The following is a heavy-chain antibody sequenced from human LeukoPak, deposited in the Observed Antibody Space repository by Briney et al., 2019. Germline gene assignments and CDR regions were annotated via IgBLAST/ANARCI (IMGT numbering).Heavy chain of an antibody. CDR2: ISAYNGNT. D-gene: IGHD3-22*01. J-gene: IGHJ4*02. V-gene: IGHV1-18*01. CDR1: GYTFTSYG. Sequence: GASVKVSCRASGYTFTSYGITWVRQAPGQGLEWMGWISAYNGNTNYAQKLKGRVTMTTDTFTSTAYMELRSLRSDDTAVYYCARSPMIVVVTDFDYWGQGTLVTVSS. CDR3: ARSPMIVVVTDFDY.